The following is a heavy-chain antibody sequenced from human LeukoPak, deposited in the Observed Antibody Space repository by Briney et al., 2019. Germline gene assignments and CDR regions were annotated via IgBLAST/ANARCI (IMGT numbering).Heavy chain of an antibody. J-gene: IGHJ3*02. Sequence: PGRSLRLSCAASGFTFSRYGMHWVRQAPGKGLVWVSRINSDGSSISYADSVKGRFTISRDNAKNTLYLQMNSLRAEDTAVYYCAGVIVGATGTAFDIWGQGTMVTVSS. CDR3: AGVIVGATGTAFDI. V-gene: IGHV3-74*01. CDR1: GFTFSRYG. D-gene: IGHD1-26*01. CDR2: INSDGSSI.